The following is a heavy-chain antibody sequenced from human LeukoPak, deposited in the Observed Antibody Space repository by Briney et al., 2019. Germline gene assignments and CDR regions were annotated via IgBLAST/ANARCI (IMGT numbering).Heavy chain of an antibody. J-gene: IGHJ3*02. V-gene: IGHV3-21*01. D-gene: IGHD2-15*01. CDR3: ARGISSGALDI. CDR2: ISSSSTYI. Sequence: GGSLRLSCAASGFTCSSYRMNWVRQAPGKGLEWVSSISSSSTYIYYADSVKGRFTISRDNAKNSLYLQMNSLRAEDTAVYYCARGISSGALDIWGQGTMVTVSS. CDR1: GFTCSSYR.